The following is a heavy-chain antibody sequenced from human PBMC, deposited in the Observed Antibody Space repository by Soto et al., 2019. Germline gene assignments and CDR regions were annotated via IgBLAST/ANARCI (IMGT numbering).Heavy chain of an antibody. Sequence: SETLSLTCAVYGGSFSGYYWSWIRQPPGKGLEWIGEINHSGSTNYNPSLKSRVTISVDTSKNQFSLKLSSVTAADTAVYYCARVMGLGYCSGGSCYTAHFDYWGQGTLVTVSS. CDR1: GGSFSGYY. V-gene: IGHV4-34*01. CDR2: INHSGST. CDR3: ARVMGLGYCSGGSCYTAHFDY. D-gene: IGHD2-15*01. J-gene: IGHJ4*02.